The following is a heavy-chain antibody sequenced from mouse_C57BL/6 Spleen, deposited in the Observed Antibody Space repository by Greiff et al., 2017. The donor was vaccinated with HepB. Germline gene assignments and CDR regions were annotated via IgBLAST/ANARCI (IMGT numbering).Heavy chain of an antibody. CDR1: GYSITSGYD. J-gene: IGHJ4*01. V-gene: IGHV3-1*01. CDR3: ARGAQATFAMDY. Sequence: DVQLQESGPGMVKPSQSLSLTCTVTGYSITSGYDWHWIRHFPGNKLEWMGYISYSGSTNYNPSLKSRISITHDTSKNHFFLKLNSVTTEDTATYYCARGAQATFAMDYWGQGTSVTVSS. CDR2: ISYSGST. D-gene: IGHD3-2*02.